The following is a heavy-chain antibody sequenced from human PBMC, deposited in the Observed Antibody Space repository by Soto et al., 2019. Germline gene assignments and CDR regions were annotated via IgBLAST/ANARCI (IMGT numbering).Heavy chain of an antibody. J-gene: IGHJ4*02. CDR1: GYTFTNYG. Sequence: ASGKVCCKASGYTFTNYGISWVRQAPGQGLEWMGWISAYNGNTKYAQKLQGRVTMTRNTSISTAYMELSSLRSEDTAVYYCARGGVFFFAAPTNPFDYWGQGTLVTVSS. CDR3: ARGGVFFFAAPTNPFDY. D-gene: IGHD3-10*01. V-gene: IGHV1-18*01. CDR2: ISAYNGNT.